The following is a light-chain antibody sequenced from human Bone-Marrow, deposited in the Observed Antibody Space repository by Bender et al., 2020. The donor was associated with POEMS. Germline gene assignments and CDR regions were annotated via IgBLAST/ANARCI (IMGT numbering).Light chain of an antibody. CDR1: SGHSSYA. Sequence: QLVLTQSPSASASLGASVKLTCTLSSGHSSYAIAWHQQQPEKGPRYLMKLNSDGSHIKGDGIPDRFSGSSSGAERYLTISGLQSEDEADYYCSSYSSVTTAVFGGGTKVTVL. CDR2: LNSDGSH. J-gene: IGLJ3*02. CDR3: SSYSSVTTAV. V-gene: IGLV4-69*02.